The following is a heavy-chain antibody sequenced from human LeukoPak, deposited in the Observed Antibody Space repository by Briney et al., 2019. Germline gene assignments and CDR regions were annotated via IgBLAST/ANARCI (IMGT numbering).Heavy chain of an antibody. V-gene: IGHV3-53*01. D-gene: IGHD3-22*01. J-gene: IGHJ3*02. CDR2: IYSGGST. CDR3: ARLTMIALFDAFDI. Sequence: GGSLRLSCAASGFTVSSNYMSWVRQAPGKGLEWVSIIYSGGSTFYADSVKGRFTISRDNSKNTLYLQMNSLRAEDTAVYYCARLTMIALFDAFDIWGQGTMVTVSS. CDR1: GFTVSSNY.